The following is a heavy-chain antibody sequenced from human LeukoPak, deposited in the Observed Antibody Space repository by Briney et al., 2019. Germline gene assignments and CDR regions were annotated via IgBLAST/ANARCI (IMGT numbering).Heavy chain of an antibody. D-gene: IGHD1-20*01. CDR1: GFTFTNAW. J-gene: IGHJ4*02. CDR3: STLTSRGLSDS. Sequence: PGGSLRLSCAASGFTFTNAWMNWVRQAPGKGLEWVGRIKSKADGETIDYAAPVKGRFTFSRDDSKNMLYLQMNSLKSEDTAIYYCSTLTSRGLSDSWGQGTLVTVSS. CDR2: IKSKADGETI. V-gene: IGHV3-15*07.